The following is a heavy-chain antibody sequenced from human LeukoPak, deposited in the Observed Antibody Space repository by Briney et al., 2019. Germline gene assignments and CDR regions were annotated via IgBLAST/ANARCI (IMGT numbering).Heavy chain of an antibody. J-gene: IGHJ3*02. CDR2: IFSGDSDI. V-gene: IGHV5-51*01. CDR3: ARLRGSYRSAFDI. Sequence: GESLKISCKGSGYSFTSYWIGWVRQMPGKGLESMGIIFSGDSDIRYSPSFQGQVTISADKSISTAYLQWSSLRASDTAMYYCARLRGSYRSAFDIWGQVTMVTVSS. D-gene: IGHD3-16*02. CDR1: GYSFTSYW.